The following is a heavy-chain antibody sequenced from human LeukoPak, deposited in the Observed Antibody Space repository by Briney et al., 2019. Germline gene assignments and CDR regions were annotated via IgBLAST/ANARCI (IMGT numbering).Heavy chain of an antibody. J-gene: IGHJ3*02. Sequence: GGALRLSCAASGFTFSSYAMHWVRQAPGKGLEWVAVISYDGSNKYYADSVKGRFTISRDNSKNTLYLQMNSLRAEDTAVYYCARTGSYLGAFDIWGQGTMVTVSS. D-gene: IGHD3-10*01. CDR3: ARTGSYLGAFDI. CDR2: ISYDGSNK. V-gene: IGHV3-30*04. CDR1: GFTFSSYA.